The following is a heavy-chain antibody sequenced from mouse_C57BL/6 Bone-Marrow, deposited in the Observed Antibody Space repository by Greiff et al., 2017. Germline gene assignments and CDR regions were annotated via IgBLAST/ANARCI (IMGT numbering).Heavy chain of an antibody. Sequence: QVQLQQSGPGLVQPSQSLSITCTVSGFSLTSYGVHWVRQSPGKGLEWLGVIWRGGSTDYNAALMSSISIPTENSTSQVFFKMNSLQADDTAIYYCAKQAPDAYRYYYAMDYWGQGTSVTVSS. CDR1: GFSLTSYG. CDR2: IWRGGST. CDR3: AKQAPDAYRYYYAMDY. J-gene: IGHJ4*01. V-gene: IGHV2-5*01. D-gene: IGHD2-3*01.